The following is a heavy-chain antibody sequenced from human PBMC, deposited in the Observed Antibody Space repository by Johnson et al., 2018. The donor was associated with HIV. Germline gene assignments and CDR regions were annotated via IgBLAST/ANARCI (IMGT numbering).Heavy chain of an antibody. Sequence: QVQLVESGGGVVQPGRSLRLSCAASGFTFSSYCMHWVRQAPGKGLEWVAVISYDGSNKYYADSVKGRFTISRDNSMHTMYLQMNSLRAEDTAVYYCAGQVRAFDIWGQGTMVTVSS. V-gene: IGHV3-30*03. J-gene: IGHJ3*02. CDR1: GFTFSSYC. D-gene: IGHD6-19*01. CDR2: ISYDGSNK. CDR3: AGQVRAFDI.